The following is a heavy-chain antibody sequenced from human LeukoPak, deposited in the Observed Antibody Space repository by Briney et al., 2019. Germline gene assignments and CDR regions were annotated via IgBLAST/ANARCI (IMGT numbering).Heavy chain of an antibody. J-gene: IGHJ4*02. Sequence: SETLSLTCTVYGGSFSGYYWSWIRQPPGKGLEWIGEINHSGSTNYKPSLKSRVTISVDTSKNQFSLKLSSVTAADTAVYYCARGGDSSSHFDYWGQGTLVTVSS. CDR2: INHSGST. D-gene: IGHD6-13*01. CDR1: GGSFSGYY. CDR3: ARGGDSSSHFDY. V-gene: IGHV4-34*01.